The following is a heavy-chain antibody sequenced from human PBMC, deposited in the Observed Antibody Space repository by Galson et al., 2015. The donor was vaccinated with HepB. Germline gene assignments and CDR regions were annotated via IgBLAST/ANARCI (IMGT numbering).Heavy chain of an antibody. CDR3: ARDPGYYDSSGYFVDNAFDI. V-gene: IGHV3-30*04. CDR2: VSYDGRRT. CDR1: GFVFTTYN. D-gene: IGHD3-22*01. J-gene: IGHJ3*02. Sequence: SLRLSCAASGFVFTTYNIHWVRQAPGKGLEWVAVVSYDGRRTFYADSVKGRFTISRDNSKNILYLQMNSLRSDDTAVYYCARDPGYYDSSGYFVDNAFDIWGQGTMVTVSS.